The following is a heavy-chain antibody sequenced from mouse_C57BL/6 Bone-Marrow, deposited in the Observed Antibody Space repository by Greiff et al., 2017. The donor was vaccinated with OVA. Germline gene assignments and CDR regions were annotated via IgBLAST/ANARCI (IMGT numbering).Heavy chain of an antibody. CDR2: IYPGNSDT. Sequence: EVQLQQSGTELVRPGASVKMSCKTSGYTFTSYWMHWVKQRPGQGLEWIGAIYPGNSDTSYNQKFKGKATLTAVTSASTAYMELSSLTNEDSAVYYCTRKVYDYDRGDLRYWGQGTTLTVSS. D-gene: IGHD2-4*01. V-gene: IGHV1-5*01. CDR1: GYTFTSYW. J-gene: IGHJ2*01. CDR3: TRKVYDYDRGDLRY.